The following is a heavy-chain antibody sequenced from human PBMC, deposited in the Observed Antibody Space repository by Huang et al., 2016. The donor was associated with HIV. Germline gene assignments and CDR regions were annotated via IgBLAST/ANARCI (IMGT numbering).Heavy chain of an antibody. CDR2: IHWNGESA. Sequence: EVILVESGGGVVRPGGSLRLSCAISGFTLDDYGMSLVRQAPGKGLEWVSGIHWNGESASYADSVKGRFTVSKDNANNSLFLQMNSLRAEDTALYYCARGYNFWSGYYTDKYYMDVWGKGTTVVVSS. CDR3: ARGYNFWSGYYTDKYYMDV. J-gene: IGHJ6*03. D-gene: IGHD3-3*01. CDR1: GFTLDDYG. V-gene: IGHV3-20*04.